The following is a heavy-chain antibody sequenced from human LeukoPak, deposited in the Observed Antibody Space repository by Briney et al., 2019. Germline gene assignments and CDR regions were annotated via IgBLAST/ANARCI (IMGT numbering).Heavy chain of an antibody. Sequence: GGSLRLSCAASGFTFSSYAMSWVRQAPGKGLEWVSAISGSGGSANYADSVKGRFTISRDNSKNTLYLQMNSLRAEDTAVYYCAKGSTRAGTNYWGQGALVTVSS. J-gene: IGHJ4*02. V-gene: IGHV3-23*01. CDR2: ISGSGGSA. CDR3: AKGSTRAGTNY. CDR1: GFTFSSYA. D-gene: IGHD6-19*01.